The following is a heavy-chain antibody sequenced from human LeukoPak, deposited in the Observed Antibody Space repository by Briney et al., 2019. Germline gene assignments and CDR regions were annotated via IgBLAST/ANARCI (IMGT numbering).Heavy chain of an antibody. CDR3: ARGRVYYDGSGYKTAEYFQH. Sequence: GGSLRLSCSASGFTFSSYAMHWVRQAPGKGLEYVSAISSNGGSTYYADSVKGRFTISRDNSKNTLYLQMNSLKAEDTAVYYCARGRVYYDGSGYKTAEYFQHWGQGTLVTVSS. D-gene: IGHD3-22*01. CDR1: GFTFSSYA. CDR2: ISSNGGST. V-gene: IGHV3-64*04. J-gene: IGHJ1*01.